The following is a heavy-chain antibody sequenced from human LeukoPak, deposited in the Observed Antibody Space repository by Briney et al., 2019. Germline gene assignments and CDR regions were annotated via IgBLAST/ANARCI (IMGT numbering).Heavy chain of an antibody. J-gene: IGHJ4*02. Sequence: GGSLRLSCAASGFTFSDYYMSWIRQAPGKGLEWVSAVSGSGDSTYYAGSVKGRFTISRDNSKNTVYLQMNSLRAEDTAVYYCAKFWDFGDYAIDYWGQGTLVTVSS. V-gene: IGHV3-23*01. CDR3: AKFWDFGDYAIDY. D-gene: IGHD4-17*01. CDR1: GFTFSDYY. CDR2: VSGSGDST.